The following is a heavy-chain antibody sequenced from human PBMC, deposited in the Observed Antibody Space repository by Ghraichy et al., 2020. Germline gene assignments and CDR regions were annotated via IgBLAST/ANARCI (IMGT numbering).Heavy chain of an antibody. Sequence: SETLSLTCTVSGGSISSYYWSWIRQPPGKGLEWIGYIYYSGSTNYNPSLKSRVTISVDTSKNQFSLKLSSVTAADTAVYYCARVRRAHTAMVYFDYWGQGTLVTVSS. CDR2: IYYSGST. CDR3: ARVRRAHTAMVYFDY. CDR1: GGSISSYY. D-gene: IGHD5-18*01. V-gene: IGHV4-59*08. J-gene: IGHJ4*02.